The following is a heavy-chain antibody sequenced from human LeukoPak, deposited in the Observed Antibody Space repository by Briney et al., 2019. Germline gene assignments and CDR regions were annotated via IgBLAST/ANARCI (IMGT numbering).Heavy chain of an antibody. Sequence: SETLSLTCAVYGGSFSGYYWSWIRQPPGKGLEWIGEINHSGSTNYNPSLKSRVTISVDTSKNQFSLKLSSVTAADTAVYYCARELGGYEARRRKYYMDVWGKGTTVTVSS. J-gene: IGHJ6*03. CDR3: ARELGGYEARRRKYYMDV. CDR2: INHSGST. CDR1: GGSFSGYY. D-gene: IGHD5-12*01. V-gene: IGHV4-34*01.